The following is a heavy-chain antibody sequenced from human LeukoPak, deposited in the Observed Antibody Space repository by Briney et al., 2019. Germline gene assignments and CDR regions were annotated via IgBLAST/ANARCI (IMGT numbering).Heavy chain of an antibody. CDR2: INSNGDIT. V-gene: IGHV3-64D*06. CDR1: GFTFSSFA. CDR3: VKSPHASSSYFHY. J-gene: IGHJ4*02. Sequence: PGGSLRLSCSASGFTFSSFAMHWVRQAPGKGLEYVSAINSNGDITDYADSAKGRFTISRDNSKNTLHLQMSSLTVEDTAVYYCVKSPHASSSYFHYWAQGTLVTVSS. D-gene: IGHD6-13*01.